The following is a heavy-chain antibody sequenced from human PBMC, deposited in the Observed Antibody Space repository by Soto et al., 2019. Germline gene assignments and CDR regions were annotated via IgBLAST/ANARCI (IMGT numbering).Heavy chain of an antibody. V-gene: IGHV3-66*01. D-gene: IGHD1-26*01. J-gene: IGHJ4*02. Sequence: EVQLVESGGTLVQPGGSLRLSCAASGFTVRNNYMSWVRQAPGKGLEWVSVIYSGGSTYYADSVKGRFTISRDNSKNTLYLQMNCLRAEDTAVYYCAREYSGSSYYFDYWGQGTLVTVSS. CDR2: IYSGGST. CDR3: AREYSGSSYYFDY. CDR1: GFTVRNNY.